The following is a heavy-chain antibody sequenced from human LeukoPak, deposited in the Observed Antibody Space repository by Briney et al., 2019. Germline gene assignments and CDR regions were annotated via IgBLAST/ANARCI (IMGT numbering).Heavy chain of an antibody. Sequence: SETLSLTCAVYGGFFSAYYWSWLRQPPGKGLEWIGEINQSGNSNYSPSLKSRVTVSLDTSKNQFSLKLNSVTAADTAVYYYARLASEGPYDGNWYMKSPYFDHWGQGTLVTVSS. CDR2: INQSGNS. CDR3: ARLASEGPYDGNWYMKSPYFDH. D-gene: IGHD6-13*01. J-gene: IGHJ4*02. V-gene: IGHV4-34*01. CDR1: GGFFSAYY.